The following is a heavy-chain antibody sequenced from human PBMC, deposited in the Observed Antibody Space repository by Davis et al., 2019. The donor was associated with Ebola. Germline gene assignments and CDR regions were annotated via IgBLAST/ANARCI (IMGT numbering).Heavy chain of an antibody. J-gene: IGHJ4*02. CDR3: ARTVVVPAAAYFDY. CDR2: ISSSSSYT. CDR1: GFTFSDYY. V-gene: IGHV3-11*06. Sequence: GGSLRLSCAASGFTFSDYYMSWIRQAPGKGLEWVSYISSSSSYTNYADSVKGRFTISRDNAKNSLYLQMNSLRAEDTAVYYCARTVVVPAAAYFDYWGQGTLVTVSS. D-gene: IGHD2-2*01.